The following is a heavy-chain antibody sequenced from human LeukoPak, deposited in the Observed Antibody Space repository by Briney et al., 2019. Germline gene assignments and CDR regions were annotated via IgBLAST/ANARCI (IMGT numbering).Heavy chain of an antibody. J-gene: IGHJ4*02. CDR3: ARDGRYNLNYADY. Sequence: ASVKVSRKASGYTFTTYGISWVRQAPGQGLEWMGWISGYNGNRNNAQKLQGRVTMTTDTSTSTAYMELRSLRSDDTAVYYCARDGRYNLNYADYWGQGTLVTVSS. CDR1: GYTFTTYG. D-gene: IGHD1-20*01. V-gene: IGHV1-18*01. CDR2: ISGYNGNR.